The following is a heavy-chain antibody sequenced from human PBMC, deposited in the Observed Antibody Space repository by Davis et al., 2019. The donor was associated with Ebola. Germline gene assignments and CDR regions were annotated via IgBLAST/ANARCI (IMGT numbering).Heavy chain of an antibody. D-gene: IGHD1-1*01. V-gene: IGHV1-18*04. CDR2: INPHNGNT. J-gene: IGHJ4*02. CDR3: ARAQFPTTSDH. Sequence: ASVKVSCKASGYTFTSYGISWVRQAPGQGLEWRGWINPHNGNTNYAQNVQGRVTMTTDTSTSTAYMEVGSLRSDDTAVYYCARAQFPTTSDHWGQGTLVTVSS. CDR1: GYTFTSYG.